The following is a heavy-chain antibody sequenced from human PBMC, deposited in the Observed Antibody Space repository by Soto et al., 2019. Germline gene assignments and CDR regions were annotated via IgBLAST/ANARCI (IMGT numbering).Heavy chain of an antibody. CDR2: IIPILDIP. D-gene: IGHD2-15*01. CDR1: GGTFSRYT. V-gene: IGHV1-69*02. CDR3: ASHVTGVLVLGASPPGGDNYGWDV. J-gene: IGHJ6*02. Sequence: QVQLVQSGAEVKKPGSSVKVSCKASGGTFSRYTISWVRQAPGQGLEWMGRIIPILDIPNYAQNFQGRVTIPADKSTSTAYMELSSLRSDDTAVYYCASHVTGVLVLGASPPGGDNYGWDVWGQGTTVTVSS.